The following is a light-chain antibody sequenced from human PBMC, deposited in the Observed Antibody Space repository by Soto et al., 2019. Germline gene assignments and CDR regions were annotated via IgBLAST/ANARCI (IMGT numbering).Light chain of an antibody. V-gene: IGKV1-5*03. J-gene: IGKJ1*01. CDR1: QSISGW. Sequence: DVQMTQSPSTLSASVGDRVTITCRASQSISGWLAWYQQRPGTAPKLMIYKASTLETGVPSRFSGSGSVTEFTLTINSLQPDDFATYYCQQYAGYSRTFGQGTKVEIK. CDR3: QQYAGYSRT. CDR2: KAS.